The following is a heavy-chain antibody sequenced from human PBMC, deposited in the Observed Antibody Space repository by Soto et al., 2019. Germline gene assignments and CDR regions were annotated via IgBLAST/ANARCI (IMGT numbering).Heavy chain of an antibody. J-gene: IGHJ4*02. V-gene: IGHV1-18*04. CDR2: ISAYNGNT. CDR3: ARVPMYYYGSESSFDY. Sequence: ASVKVSCKASGYTFTSYGISWVRQAPGQGLEWMGWISAYNGNTNYAQKLQGRVTMTTDTSTSTAYMELRSLRSDDTAVYYCARVPMYYYGSESSFDYWGQGTLVTVSS. D-gene: IGHD3-10*01. CDR1: GYTFTSYG.